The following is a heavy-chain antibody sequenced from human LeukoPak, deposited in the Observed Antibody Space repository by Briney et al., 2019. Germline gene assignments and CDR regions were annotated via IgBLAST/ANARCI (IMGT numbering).Heavy chain of an antibody. V-gene: IGHV3-20*04. D-gene: IGHD5-12*01. CDR1: GFTFNTYA. CDR2: INWNGGGT. Sequence: GGSLRLSCAASGFTFNTYAMNWVRQAPGKGLEWVSGINWNGGGTGYVDSVKGRFTISRDNAKNSLYLQMNSLRAEDTALYYCARRGYSGYDSYFYYMDVWGKGTTVTVPS. CDR3: ARRGYSGYDSYFYYMDV. J-gene: IGHJ6*03.